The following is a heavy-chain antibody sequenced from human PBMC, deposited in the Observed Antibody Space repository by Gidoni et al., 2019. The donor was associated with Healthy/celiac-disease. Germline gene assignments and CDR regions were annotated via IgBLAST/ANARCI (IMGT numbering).Heavy chain of an antibody. J-gene: IGHJ4*02. CDR3: AKDHEVGATIGY. CDR1: GFTFSSYG. Sequence: QVQLVESGGGVVQPGRSLRLSCAASGFTFSSYGMHWVRQAPGKGLEWVAVISYDGSNKYYADSVKGRFTISRDNSKNTLYLQMNSLRAEDTAVYYCAKDHEVGATIGYWGQGTLVTVSS. CDR2: ISYDGSNK. D-gene: IGHD1-26*01. V-gene: IGHV3-30*18.